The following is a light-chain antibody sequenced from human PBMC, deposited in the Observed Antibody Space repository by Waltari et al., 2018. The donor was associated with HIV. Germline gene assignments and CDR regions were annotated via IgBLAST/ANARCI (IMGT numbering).Light chain of an antibody. CDR1: SLRFYY. CDR3: NSRDRSGYLHVV. V-gene: IGLV3-19*01. CDR2: GRN. J-gene: IGLJ2*01. Sequence: SELTQAPAVSVALGQTVRITCQGASLRFYYGSWYQQKPGQAPVLVIYGRNNRPSGIPARFSGSRSGNTASLTITGAQAEDEADYYCNSRDRSGYLHVVFGGGTKLTVL.